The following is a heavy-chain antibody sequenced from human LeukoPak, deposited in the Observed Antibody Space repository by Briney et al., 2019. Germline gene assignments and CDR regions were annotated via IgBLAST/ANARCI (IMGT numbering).Heavy chain of an antibody. CDR3: ASPRSITGNPIDY. D-gene: IGHD1-20*01. Sequence: GGSLRFSCAASGFTFSSYWMSWVRQAPGKGLEWVANIKQDGSEKYYVDSVKGRFTISRDNAKNLLYLQMNSLRAEDTAVYYCASPRSITGNPIDYWGQGTLVTVSS. CDR2: IKQDGSEK. CDR1: GFTFSSYW. J-gene: IGHJ4*02. V-gene: IGHV3-7*01.